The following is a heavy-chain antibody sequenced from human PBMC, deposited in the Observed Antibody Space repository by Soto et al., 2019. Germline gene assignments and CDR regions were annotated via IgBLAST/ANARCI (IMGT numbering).Heavy chain of an antibody. CDR1: GFSFSSYT. CDR2: ITNRGTHT. V-gene: IGHV3-21*01. D-gene: IGHD1-26*01. Sequence: LRLSCTASGFSFSSYTMNWVRQAPGKGLQWVASITNRGTHTYSADSVKGRFTISRDNAKNTLYLQMNSLRAEDTALYYCASIPPSAVGATTEVDYWGQGTLVTVSS. CDR3: ASIPPSAVGATTEVDY. J-gene: IGHJ4*02.